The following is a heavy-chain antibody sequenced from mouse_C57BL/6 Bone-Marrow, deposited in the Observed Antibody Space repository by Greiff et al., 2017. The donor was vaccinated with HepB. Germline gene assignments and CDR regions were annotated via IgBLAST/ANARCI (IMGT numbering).Heavy chain of an antibody. Sequence: VQLQQSGAELVRPGASVTLSCKASGYTFTDYEMHWVKQTPVHGLEWIGAIDPETGGTAYNQKFKGKAILTADKSSSTAYMEHRSQTSEDSAVYYCTDYYGSSPPFAYWGQGTLVTVSA. V-gene: IGHV1-15*01. CDR2: IDPETGGT. D-gene: IGHD1-1*01. CDR3: TDYYGSSPPFAY. CDR1: GYTFTDYE. J-gene: IGHJ3*01.